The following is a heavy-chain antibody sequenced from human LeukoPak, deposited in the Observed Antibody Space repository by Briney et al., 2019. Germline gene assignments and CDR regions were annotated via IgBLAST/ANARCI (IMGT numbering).Heavy chain of an antibody. CDR2: MYRGGST. J-gene: IGHJ4*02. CDR3: ARDGGAAAGY. D-gene: IGHD6-13*01. CDR1: GFTVSNNY. Sequence: GESLRLSCAASGFTVSNNYMGWVRQAPGKGLEWVSVMYRGGSTYYADSVQGRFTMSRDNSKNTLYLQMNSLRAEDTAVYYCARDGGAAAGYWGQGTLVTVSS. V-gene: IGHV3-66*01.